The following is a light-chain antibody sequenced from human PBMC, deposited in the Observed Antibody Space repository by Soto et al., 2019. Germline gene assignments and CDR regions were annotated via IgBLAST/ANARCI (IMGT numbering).Light chain of an antibody. CDR1: HDISSA. V-gene: IGKV1-13*02. CDR3: QQFNSDLFT. J-gene: IGKJ3*01. CDR2: DAS. Sequence: AIQLTQSPSSLSASVGDRVTITCRASHDISSALAWYQQKPGKAPNLLIYDASSLESGVPSRFSGSGSGTDFTLTISRQQPEDFSTYFCQQFNSDLFTFGPGTKVDVK.